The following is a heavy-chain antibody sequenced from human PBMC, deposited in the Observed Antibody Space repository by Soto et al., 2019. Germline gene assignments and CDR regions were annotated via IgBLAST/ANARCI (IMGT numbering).Heavy chain of an antibody. CDR2: IRSDGSTI. J-gene: IGHJ4*02. V-gene: IGHV3-48*03. Sequence: PGGSLRLSCAASGFTFSSYEMNWVRQAPGKGLEWVSLIRSDGSTIYYADSVKGRFTISRDNAKNSLYLQMNSLRAEDTAVYYCARCSHSSLSRGRVGYFDYWGQGTLVTVSS. D-gene: IGHD6-13*01. CDR3: ARCSHSSLSRGRVGYFDY. CDR1: GFTFSSYE.